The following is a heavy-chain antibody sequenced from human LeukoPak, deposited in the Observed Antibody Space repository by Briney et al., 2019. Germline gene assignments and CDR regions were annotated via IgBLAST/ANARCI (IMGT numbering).Heavy chain of an antibody. Sequence: SETLSLTCAVYGGSFSGYYWSWIRQPPGKGLEWIGEINHSGSTNYNPSLKSRVTISVDTSKNQFSLKLSSVTAADTAVYYCASLWRRYYYYGMDVWGQGTTATVPS. D-gene: IGHD3-3*01. V-gene: IGHV4-34*01. J-gene: IGHJ6*02. CDR1: GGSFSGYY. CDR2: INHSGST. CDR3: ASLWRRYYYYGMDV.